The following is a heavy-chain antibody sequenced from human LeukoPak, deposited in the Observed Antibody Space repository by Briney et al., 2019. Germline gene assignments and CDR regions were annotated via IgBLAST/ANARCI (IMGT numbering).Heavy chain of an antibody. CDR3: ARAGYYDILTGYYRRGQFDP. CDR1: GDSVSSNSAA. CDR2: TYYRSKWYN. J-gene: IGHJ5*02. D-gene: IGHD3-9*01. V-gene: IGHV6-1*01. Sequence: SQTLSLTCAISGDSVSSNSAAWNWIRQSPSRGLEWLGRTYYRSKWYNDYAVSVKSRITINPDTSKNQFSLQLNSVTPKDTAVYYCARAGYYDILTGYYRRGQFDPWGQGTLVTVSS.